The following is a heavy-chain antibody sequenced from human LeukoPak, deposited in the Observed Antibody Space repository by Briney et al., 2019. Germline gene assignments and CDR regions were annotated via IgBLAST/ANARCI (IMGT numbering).Heavy chain of an antibody. D-gene: IGHD6-6*01. Sequence: GGSLRLSCAASGFTFSSYEMNWVRQAPGKGLEWVSYISSSGRTIYYADSVKGRFTISRDNAKSSLYLQMNSLRAEDTAVYYCARQSARVFDYWGQGTLVTFSS. J-gene: IGHJ4*02. CDR3: ARQSARVFDY. CDR2: ISSSGRTI. V-gene: IGHV3-48*03. CDR1: GFTFSSYE.